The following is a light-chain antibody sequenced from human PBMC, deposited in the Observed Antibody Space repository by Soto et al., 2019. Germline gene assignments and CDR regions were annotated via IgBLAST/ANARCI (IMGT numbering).Light chain of an antibody. J-gene: IGKJ4*01. CDR2: DAS. V-gene: IGKV1-33*01. Sequence: DIQMTQSPSSLSASVGDRVTITCQASHDISNYLNWDQQKPGKAPKLLIYDASNLETEVPSRFSGSVYGTNFTFNISSLQPEDIATYYCQQYDNLPLTVGGGTKVEIK. CDR3: QQYDNLPLT. CDR1: HDISNY.